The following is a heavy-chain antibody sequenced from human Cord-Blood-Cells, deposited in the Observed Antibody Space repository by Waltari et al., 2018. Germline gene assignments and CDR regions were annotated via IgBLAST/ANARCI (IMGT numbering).Heavy chain of an antibody. Sequence: EVQLVESGGGLVQPGGSLRLSCAASGFTFSSYSMNWVRQAPGKGLELVSYISSSSSTIYYADSGKGRFTISRDNAKNSLYLQMNSLRAEDTAVYYCARVLTNGVDAFDIWGQGTMVTVSS. CDR1: GFTFSSYS. J-gene: IGHJ3*02. D-gene: IGHD4-17*01. CDR3: ARVLTNGVDAFDI. V-gene: IGHV3-48*01. CDR2: ISSSSSTI.